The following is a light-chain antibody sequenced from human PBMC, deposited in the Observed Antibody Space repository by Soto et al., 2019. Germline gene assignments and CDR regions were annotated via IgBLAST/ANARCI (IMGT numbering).Light chain of an antibody. J-gene: IGKJ1*01. Sequence: EIVMTQSPATLSVSPGERATLSCRASQSVSNNYLAWYQQKPGQAPRLLIYGGSSRATGIPVRFSGSGSETDFTLTITRLEPEDFAMYYCQQYSSSRTFGQGTKVDIK. V-gene: IGKV3-20*01. CDR3: QQYSSSRT. CDR2: GGS. CDR1: QSVSNNY.